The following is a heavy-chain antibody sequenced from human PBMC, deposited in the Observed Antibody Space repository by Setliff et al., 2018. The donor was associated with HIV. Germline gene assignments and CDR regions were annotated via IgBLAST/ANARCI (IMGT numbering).Heavy chain of an antibody. CDR2: IKKDGSEE. V-gene: IGHV3-7*03. J-gene: IGHJ3*01. CDR1: GLTFGDFW. Sequence: LRLSCAASGLTFGDFWMGWVRQAPGKGLEWVANIKKDGSEERYVDSVRGRFTVSRDNAKMSLYLQMNSLRAEDTAVYYCAKIPHTGDSAYDVWGQGTMVTVSS. CDR3: AKIPHTGDSAYDV. D-gene: IGHD7-27*01.